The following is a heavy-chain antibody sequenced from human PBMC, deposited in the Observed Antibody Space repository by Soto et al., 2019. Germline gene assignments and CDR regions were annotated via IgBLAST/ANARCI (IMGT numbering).Heavy chain of an antibody. V-gene: IGHV3-30*18. Sequence: QVQLVESGGGVVQLGRSLRLSCAASGFTFSSYGMHWVRQAPGKGLEWVAVISYDGSNKYYADSVKGRFTISRDNSKNTLYLQMNSLRAEDTAVYYCAKDYSSSWYSSYYYYGMDVWGQGTTVTVSS. D-gene: IGHD6-13*01. CDR2: ISYDGSNK. J-gene: IGHJ6*02. CDR1: GFTFSSYG. CDR3: AKDYSSSWYSSYYYYGMDV.